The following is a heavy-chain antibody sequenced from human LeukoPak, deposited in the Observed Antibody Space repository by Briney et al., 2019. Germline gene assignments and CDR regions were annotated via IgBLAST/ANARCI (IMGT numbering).Heavy chain of an antibody. Sequence: GGSLRLSCAASGFMFSGSPMHWVRQASGKGLEWVGHIRSKANNYATIYAASVKGRFTISRDDSKNTAYLQMNSLRTEDSSVYYCARMVARGVWVLDYWGQGTLVTVSS. D-gene: IGHD1-1*01. J-gene: IGHJ4*02. CDR3: ARMVARGVWVLDY. V-gene: IGHV3-73*01. CDR2: IRSKANNYAT. CDR1: GFMFSGSP.